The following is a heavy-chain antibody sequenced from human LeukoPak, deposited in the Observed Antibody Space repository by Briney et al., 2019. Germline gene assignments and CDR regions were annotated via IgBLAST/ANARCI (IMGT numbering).Heavy chain of an antibody. Sequence: SETLSLTCTVSGGSLSRYYWSWIRQPPGKGLEWSGYIYYSGSTSYNPSLKGRLTISVDTSKNQFSLKLSSVTAADTAVYYCAGRTGWDTNWFYPWGQGTLVTVS. J-gene: IGHJ5*02. V-gene: IGHV4-59*12. CDR1: GGSLSRYY. CDR2: IYYSGST. CDR3: AGRTGWDTNWFYP. D-gene: IGHD1-14*01.